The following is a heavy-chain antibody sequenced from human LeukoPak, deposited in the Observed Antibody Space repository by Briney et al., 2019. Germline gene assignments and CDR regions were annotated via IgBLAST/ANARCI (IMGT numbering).Heavy chain of an antibody. V-gene: IGHV3-30-3*01. CDR1: GFTFSSYA. CDR3: ARDPGLLVTAMGAFDI. J-gene: IGHJ3*02. CDR2: ISYDGSNK. Sequence: GGSLRLSCAASGFTFSSYAMHWVRQAPGKGLEWVAVISYDGSNKYYADSVKGRFTISRDNSKNTLYLQMNSLRAEDTAVYYCARDPGLLVTAMGAFDIWGQGTMVTVSS. D-gene: IGHD2-21*02.